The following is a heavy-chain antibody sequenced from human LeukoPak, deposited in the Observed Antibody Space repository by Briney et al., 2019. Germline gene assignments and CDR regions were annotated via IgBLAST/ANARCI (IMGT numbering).Heavy chain of an antibody. V-gene: IGHV4-34*01. Sequence: SETLSLTCAVYDGSFTGYFRNWIRQSPGKGLEWIGEINHRGSTNYNPSLKSRLTISVDTSKNQFSLRLTSVTAADTGVYFCARDPTTVMTVPWYFGTWGQGTLVTVSS. CDR2: INHRGST. D-gene: IGHD4-11*01. J-gene: IGHJ4*02. CDR3: ARDPTTVMTVPWYFGT. CDR1: DGSFTGYF.